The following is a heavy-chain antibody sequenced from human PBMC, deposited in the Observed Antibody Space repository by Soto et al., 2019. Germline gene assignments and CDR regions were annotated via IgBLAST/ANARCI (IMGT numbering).Heavy chain of an antibody. CDR3: VRGGSNYAS. J-gene: IGHJ5*02. D-gene: IGHD4-4*01. V-gene: IGHV3-7*01. CDR2: IKPDESEK. CDR1: GFTFSDSW. Sequence: GGSLRLSCTASGFTFSDSWMTWVRQAPGKGLEWVARIKPDESEKKYADSVKGRFSVSRDNAKNSMYLQMDSLRGEDTAVYYCVRGGSNYASWGQGTLVTVSS.